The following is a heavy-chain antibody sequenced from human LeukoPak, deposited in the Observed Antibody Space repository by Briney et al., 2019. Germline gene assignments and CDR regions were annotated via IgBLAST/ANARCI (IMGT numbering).Heavy chain of an antibody. J-gene: IGHJ4*02. CDR3: ASPMYGDYYEN. D-gene: IGHD4-17*01. Sequence: GGSLRLSCAVSGFNFYRYWMSWVRQAPGKGLEWVSSFTSRSRSIYYADSVKGRFTISRDNAKQSLYLQMNSLRAEDTAVYYCASPMYGDYYENWGQGTLVTASS. V-gene: IGHV3-21*04. CDR1: GFNFYRYW. CDR2: FTSRSRSI.